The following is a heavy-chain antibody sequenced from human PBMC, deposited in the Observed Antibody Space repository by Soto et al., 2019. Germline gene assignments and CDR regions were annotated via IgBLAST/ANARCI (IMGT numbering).Heavy chain of an antibody. CDR3: AKDRVSGLQPYYGMDV. J-gene: IGHJ6*02. V-gene: IGHV3-30*18. CDR1: GFTFSSYG. Sequence: GGSLRLSCAASGFTFSSYGMHWVRQAPGKGLEWVAVISYDGSNKYYADSVKGRFTISRDNSKNTLYLQMNSLRAEDTAVYYCAKDRVSGLQPYYGMDVWGQGTTVTVSS. D-gene: IGHD1-1*01. CDR2: ISYDGSNK.